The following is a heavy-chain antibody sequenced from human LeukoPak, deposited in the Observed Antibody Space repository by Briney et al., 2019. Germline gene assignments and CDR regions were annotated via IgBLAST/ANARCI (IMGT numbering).Heavy chain of an antibody. V-gene: IGHV1-8*01. CDR3: ATTPVRELLWFGELSYAFDI. J-gene: IGHJ3*02. CDR2: MNPNSGNT. Sequence: ASVKVSCKASGYTFTSYDINWVRQATGQGLEWMGWMNPNSGNTGYAQKFQGRVTMTRNTSISTAYMELSSLRSEDTAVYYCATTPVRELLWFGELSYAFDIWGQGTMVTVSS. D-gene: IGHD3-10*01. CDR1: GYTFTSYD.